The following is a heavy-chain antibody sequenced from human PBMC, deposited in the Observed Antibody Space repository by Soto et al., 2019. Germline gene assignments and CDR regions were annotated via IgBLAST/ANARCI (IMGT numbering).Heavy chain of an antibody. CDR2: IIPLLGST. J-gene: IGHJ6*02. CDR3: AMSDGHYFYYVNDV. CDR1: GGPFSSQA. V-gene: IGHV1-69*01. Sequence: QVQVEQSGAEVKKPGSSLKVSCKTSGGPFSSQAFNWVRQARGHGLEWMGGIIPLLGSTTYTQKFQDRVTFTADESTSTVYMELRSLRSEDTAPYFYAMSDGHYFYYVNDVWGRGTTVTVSS. D-gene: IGHD3-22*01.